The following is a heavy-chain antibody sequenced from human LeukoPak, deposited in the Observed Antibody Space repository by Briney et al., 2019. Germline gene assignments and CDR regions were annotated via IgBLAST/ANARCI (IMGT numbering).Heavy chain of an antibody. CDR3: ARDRASGSYQVSFCYDLDV. J-gene: IGHJ6*02. Sequence: ASVRVSCKASGYTFTSYYIHWVRQAPGQGLAWMGVINPNGGSTNYAQNFQGRVTMTTDTSTSTVYMELSSLRSEDTAVYYCARDRASGSYQVSFCYDLDVWGLGTTVT. D-gene: IGHD3-10*01. CDR1: GYTFTSYY. CDR2: INPNGGST. V-gene: IGHV1-46*01.